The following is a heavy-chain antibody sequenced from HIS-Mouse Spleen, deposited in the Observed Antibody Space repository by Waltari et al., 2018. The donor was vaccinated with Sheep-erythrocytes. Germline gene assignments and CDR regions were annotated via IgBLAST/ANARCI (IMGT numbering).Heavy chain of an antibody. CDR2: IDWDDDK. Sequence: QVTLRESGPALVKPTQTLTLTCTFSGFSLSTSGMCVSWIRQPPGKALEWLALIDWDDDKYYRTYLKTRLTISKDTSKNQVVLTMTNMDPVDTATYYCARTPRDYDCWSGYYFYYYGMDVWGQGTTVTVSS. V-gene: IGHV2-70*01. CDR3: ARTPRDYDCWSGYYFYYYGMDV. CDR1: GFSLSTSGMC. J-gene: IGHJ6*02. D-gene: IGHD3-3*01.